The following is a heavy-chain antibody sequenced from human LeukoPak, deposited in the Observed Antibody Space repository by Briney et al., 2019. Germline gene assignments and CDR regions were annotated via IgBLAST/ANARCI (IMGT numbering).Heavy chain of an antibody. CDR3: AKDRDSSGWYYFDY. Sequence: QTGGSLLLSCAASGFPFSSSAMSCVRPAPGKGLEWVSAISGRGGSAHYADSVKGRFTISRDNSKNTLYLQMNSLRAEDTAVYYCAKDRDSSGWYYFDYWGQGTLVTVSS. D-gene: IGHD6-19*01. V-gene: IGHV3-23*01. J-gene: IGHJ4*02. CDR1: GFPFSSSA. CDR2: ISGRGGSA.